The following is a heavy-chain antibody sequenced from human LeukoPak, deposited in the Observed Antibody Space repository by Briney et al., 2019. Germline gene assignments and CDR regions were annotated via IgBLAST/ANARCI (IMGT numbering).Heavy chain of an antibody. CDR3: SRGSGWLSVY. V-gene: IGHV3-49*03. CDR2: ISGGTT. J-gene: IGHJ4*02. CDR1: GFTFGDYA. D-gene: IGHD6-19*01. Sequence: GGSLRLSCTASGFTFGDYAMSWFRQAPGKGLEWVGFISGGTTEYAASVKGRFTISRDDSTSIAYLQMNSLTTEDTAVYYCSRGSGWLSVYWGQGTLVTVSS.